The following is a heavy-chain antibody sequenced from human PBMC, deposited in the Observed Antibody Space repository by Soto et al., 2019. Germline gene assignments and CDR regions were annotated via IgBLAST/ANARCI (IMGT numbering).Heavy chain of an antibody. CDR2: INPDSGGT. CDR3: ARGQTAMVPHNPLDY. V-gene: IGHV1-2*02. Sequence: ASGKVSCKASGYTFTRYTMNWVRQAPGQRLEWMGWINPDSGGTKYAQKFQCRVTMTRDTSISTAYMELSRLRSDDTAVYYCARGQTAMVPHNPLDYWGQGTLVTVSS. D-gene: IGHD5-18*01. J-gene: IGHJ4*02. CDR1: GYTFTRYT.